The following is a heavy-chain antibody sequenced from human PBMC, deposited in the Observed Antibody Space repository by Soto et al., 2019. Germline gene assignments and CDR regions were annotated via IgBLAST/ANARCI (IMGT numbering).Heavy chain of an antibody. Sequence: GASVKVSCKASGYTFTSYAMHWVRQAPGQRLEWMGWINAGNGNTKYSQKFQGRVTITRDTSASTAYMELSSLRSEDTAAYYCARGPQPFSDYVWGSYRYTGWFDPWGQGTLVTVSS. CDR1: GYTFTSYA. V-gene: IGHV1-3*01. J-gene: IGHJ5*02. CDR3: ARGPQPFSDYVWGSYRYTGWFDP. D-gene: IGHD3-16*02. CDR2: INAGNGNT.